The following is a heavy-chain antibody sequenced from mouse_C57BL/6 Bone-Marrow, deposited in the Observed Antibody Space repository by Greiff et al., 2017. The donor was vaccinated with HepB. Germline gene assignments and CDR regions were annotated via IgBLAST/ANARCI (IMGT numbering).Heavy chain of an antibody. CDR2: ISYDGSN. V-gene: IGHV3-6*01. CDR3: ATYYSNPYYFDY. D-gene: IGHD2-5*01. Sequence: VQLKESGPGLVKPSQSLSLTCSVTGYSITSGYYWNWIRQFPGNKLEWMGYISYDGSNNYNPSLKNRISITRDTSKNQFFLKLNSVTTEDTATYYCATYYSNPYYFDYWGQGTTLTVSS. J-gene: IGHJ2*01. CDR1: GYSITSGYY.